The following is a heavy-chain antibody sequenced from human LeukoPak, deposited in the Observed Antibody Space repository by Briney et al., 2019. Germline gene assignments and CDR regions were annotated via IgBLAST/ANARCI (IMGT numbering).Heavy chain of an antibody. V-gene: IGHV3-74*01. Sequence: GGSLRLSCAASGNYWMHWVRQAPGKGLVWVSHINSDGSWTSYADSVKGRFTISKDNAKNTVYLQMNSLRAEDTAVYYCVSFYETYWGRGILVTVSS. J-gene: IGHJ4*02. CDR2: INSDGSWT. CDR3: VSFYETY. CDR1: GNYW. D-gene: IGHD2/OR15-2a*01.